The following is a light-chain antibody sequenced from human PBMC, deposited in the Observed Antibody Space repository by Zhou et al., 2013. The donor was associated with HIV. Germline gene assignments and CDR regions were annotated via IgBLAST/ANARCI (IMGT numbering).Light chain of an antibody. Sequence: EVLMTQSPDTLSVSPGERATLSCRASQTVSANVAWYQQKPGQAPRLLIYGASTRATGIPDRFSGSGSETDFTLTISRLEPEDFAVYYCQHYGSSPLIFTFGPGTKVHIK. CDR2: GAS. J-gene: IGKJ3*01. V-gene: IGKV3-20*01. CDR1: QTVSAN. CDR3: QHYGSSPLIFT.